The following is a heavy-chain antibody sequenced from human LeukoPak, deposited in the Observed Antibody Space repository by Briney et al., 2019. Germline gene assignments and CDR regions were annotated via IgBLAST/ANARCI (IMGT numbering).Heavy chain of an antibody. CDR3: ARVPTTVTTVYFDY. V-gene: IGHV3-53*01. J-gene: IGHJ4*02. CDR2: IYSGGST. Sequence: GSLRLSCAASGFTVSSNYMSWVRQAPGKGLEWVSVIYSGGSTYYADSVKGRFTISRDNSENTLYLQMNSLRAEDTAVYYCARVPTTVTTVYFDYWGQGTLVTVSS. CDR1: GFTVSSNY. D-gene: IGHD4-17*01.